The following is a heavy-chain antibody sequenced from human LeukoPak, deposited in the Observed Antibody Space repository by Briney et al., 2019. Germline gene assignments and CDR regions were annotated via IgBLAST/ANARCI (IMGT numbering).Heavy chain of an antibody. D-gene: IGHD3-22*01. CDR2: ISSSSSTI. Sequence: PGGSLRLSCAASGFTFSSYSMNWVRQAPGKGLEWVSYISSSSSTIYYADSVKGRFTISRDNAKNSLYLQMNSLRAEDTAVYYCARLVPFYDSSALDYWGQGTLVTVSS. CDR3: ARLVPFYDSSALDY. J-gene: IGHJ4*02. CDR1: GFTFSSYS. V-gene: IGHV3-48*04.